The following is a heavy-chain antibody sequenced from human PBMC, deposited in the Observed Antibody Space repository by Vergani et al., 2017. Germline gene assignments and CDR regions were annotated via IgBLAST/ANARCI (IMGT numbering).Heavy chain of an antibody. Sequence: QVQLQESVPGLVKPSETLSLTCTVSGGSISSYYWSWIRQPPGKGLEWIGYIYYSGSTNYNPSLKSRVTISVDTSKNQFSLKLSSVTAADTAVYYCARDREAVAGNWFDPWGQGTLVTVSS. CDR1: GGSISSYY. CDR2: IYYSGST. D-gene: IGHD6-19*01. V-gene: IGHV4-59*01. J-gene: IGHJ5*02. CDR3: ARDREAVAGNWFDP.